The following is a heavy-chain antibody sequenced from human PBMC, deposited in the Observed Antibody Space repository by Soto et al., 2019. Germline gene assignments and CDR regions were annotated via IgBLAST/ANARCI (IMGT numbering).Heavy chain of an antibody. V-gene: IGHV3-48*01. J-gene: IGHJ4*02. D-gene: IGHD3-3*01. CDR1: GSTFSNAW. CDR2: ISSSSSTI. CDR3: ARDSPNYDFWSGYSIPFDY. Sequence: PGGSLRLSCAASGSTFSNAWMSWVRQAPGKGLEWVSYISSSSSTIYYADSVKGRFTISRDNAKNSLYLQMNSLRAEDTAVYYCARDSPNYDFWSGYSIPFDYWGQGTLVTVSS.